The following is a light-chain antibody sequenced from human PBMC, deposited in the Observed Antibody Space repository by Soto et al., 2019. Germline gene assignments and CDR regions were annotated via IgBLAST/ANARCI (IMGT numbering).Light chain of an antibody. Sequence: DIQMTQSPSTLSASVGDRVTITCRASQGISRWLAWYQQKPGKAPKLLIYDASSLESGAPSRFSGSGSGTEFTLTISSLQPDDFATYYCQQYSSYRTFGQGTKVEIK. CDR1: QGISRW. J-gene: IGKJ1*01. CDR2: DAS. V-gene: IGKV1-5*01. CDR3: QQYSSYRT.